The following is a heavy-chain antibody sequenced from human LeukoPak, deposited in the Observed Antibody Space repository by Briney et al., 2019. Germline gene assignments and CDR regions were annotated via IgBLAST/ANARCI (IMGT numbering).Heavy chain of an antibody. CDR3: ARASNSDILTGYEDP. CDR2: ISAYNGNT. CDR1: GYTFTSYG. V-gene: IGHV1-18*04. D-gene: IGHD3-9*01. J-gene: IGHJ5*02. Sequence: ASVKVSCKASGYTFTSYGISWVRQAPGQGLEWMGWISAYNGNTNYAQKLQGRVTMTTDTSTTTAYMQLRSLTSDDTAVYYCARASNSDILTGYEDPWGQGTLVTVSS.